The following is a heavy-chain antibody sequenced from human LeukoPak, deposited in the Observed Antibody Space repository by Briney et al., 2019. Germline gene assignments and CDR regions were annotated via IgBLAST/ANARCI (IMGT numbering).Heavy chain of an antibody. D-gene: IGHD2/OR15-2a*01. CDR2: ISSSSSYI. CDR3: ARAKPPRWTPFSDY. J-gene: IGHJ4*01. CDR1: GFTFSSYS. V-gene: IGHV3-21*01. Sequence: GGSLRLSHAASGFTFSSYSMNWVRQAPGKGLEWVSSISSSSSYIYYADSVKGRFTISRDNAKNSLYLQMNSLRAEDTAVYYCARAKPPRWTPFSDYWGQGTLVTVSS.